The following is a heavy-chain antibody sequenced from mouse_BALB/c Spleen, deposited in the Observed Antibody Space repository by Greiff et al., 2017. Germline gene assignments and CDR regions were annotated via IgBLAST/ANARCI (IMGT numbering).Heavy chain of an antibody. D-gene: IGHD1-1*01. V-gene: IGHV5-4*02. CDR2: ISDGGSYT. CDR3: ARVTNYYGSSYGYFDV. J-gene: IGHJ1*01. Sequence: EVKLMESGEGLVKPGGSLKLSCAASGFTFSDYYMYWVRQTPEKRLEWVATISDGGSYTYYPDSVKGRFTISRDNAKNNLYLQMSSLKSEDTAMYYCARVTNYYGSSYGYFDVWGAGTTVTVSS. CDR1: GFTFSDYY.